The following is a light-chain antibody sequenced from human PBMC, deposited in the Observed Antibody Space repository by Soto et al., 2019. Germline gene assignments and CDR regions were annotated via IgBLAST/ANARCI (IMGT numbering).Light chain of an antibody. CDR3: PQYGSSPLT. CDR2: GAS. Sequence: EIVLTQSPGTLSLSPGERATLSCRASQSVSSSFLAWYQQKPGQAPRLLIYGASSRATGIPDRFSGSGSGTDFTLTISRLEAGDVAVYYCPQYGSSPLTFGGGTKVEIK. CDR1: QSVSSSF. V-gene: IGKV3-20*01. J-gene: IGKJ4*01.